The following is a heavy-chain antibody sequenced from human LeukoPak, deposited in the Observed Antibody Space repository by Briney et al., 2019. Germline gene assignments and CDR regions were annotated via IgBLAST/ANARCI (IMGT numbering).Heavy chain of an antibody. Sequence: PGGSLRLSCAASGFTFSSYAMHWVRQAPGKGLEYVSAISSNGGSTYYANSVKGRFTISRDNSKNTLYLQMNSLRAEDTAVYYCASCGTYLRFLEWLLKAAFDIWGQGTMVTVSS. D-gene: IGHD3-3*01. CDR1: GFTFSSYA. J-gene: IGHJ3*02. V-gene: IGHV3-64*01. CDR3: ASCGTYLRFLEWLLKAAFDI. CDR2: ISSNGGST.